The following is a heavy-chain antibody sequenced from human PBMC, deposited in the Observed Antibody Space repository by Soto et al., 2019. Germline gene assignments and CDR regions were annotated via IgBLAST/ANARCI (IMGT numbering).Heavy chain of an antibody. D-gene: IGHD3-10*01. CDR2: INHSGST. J-gene: IGHJ4*02. CDR3: ARKNHSGGYYGSGTYYFDY. CDR1: GGSFSGYY. V-gene: IGHV4-34*01. Sequence: SETLSLTCAVYGGSFSGYYWSWIRQPPGKGLEWIGEINHSGSTNYNPSLKSRVTISVDTSKNQFSLKLSSVTAADTAVYYCARKNHSGGYYGSGTYYFDYWGQGTLVTVSS.